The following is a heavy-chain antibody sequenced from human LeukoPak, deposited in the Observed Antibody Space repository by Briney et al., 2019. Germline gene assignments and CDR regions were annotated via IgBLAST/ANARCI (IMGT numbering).Heavy chain of an antibody. Sequence: GVGRQISCQGFGCDFNTYWITWARPGPGKGLGRRGMIYRGDSDTRYSPSFQGQVNISTDESVSPAYLQWTSLRASDTAIYYCARQAREHSSYYGAPFDFWGQGTMVTVSS. CDR1: GCDFNTYW. V-gene: IGHV5-51*01. CDR3: ARQAREHSSYYGAPFDF. J-gene: IGHJ3*01. D-gene: IGHD3-10*01. CDR2: IYRGDSDT.